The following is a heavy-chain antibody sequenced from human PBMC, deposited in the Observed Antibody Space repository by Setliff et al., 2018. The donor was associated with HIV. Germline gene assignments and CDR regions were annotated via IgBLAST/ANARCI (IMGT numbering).Heavy chain of an antibody. CDR2: INHRGSI. J-gene: IGHJ6*03. D-gene: IGHD3-10*01. V-gene: IGHV4-34*01. Sequence: PSETLSLTCAIYGGSFSGYFWIWIRQPPGKGLEWIGEINHRGSIYYNSSLKSRVTIAVDTSKNQFSLNLSAVTAADTAVYYCARGSVFWDRGNHYQYMDVWAKGTTVTSP. CDR3: ARGSVFWDRGNHYQYMDV. CDR1: GGSFSGYF.